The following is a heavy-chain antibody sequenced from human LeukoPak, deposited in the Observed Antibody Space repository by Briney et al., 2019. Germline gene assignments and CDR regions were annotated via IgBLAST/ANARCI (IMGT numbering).Heavy chain of an antibody. D-gene: IGHD1-26*01. V-gene: IGHV3-21*01. Sequence: PGGSLRLSCAASEFTFSSYSMSWVRQAPGKGLEWVSYISSSSSYIYYADSLKGRFTISRDNAKNSLYLQMNSLRAEDTAVYYCARHGSYGAFDIWGQGTMVTVSS. J-gene: IGHJ3*02. CDR1: EFTFSSYS. CDR3: ARHGSYGAFDI. CDR2: ISSSSSYI.